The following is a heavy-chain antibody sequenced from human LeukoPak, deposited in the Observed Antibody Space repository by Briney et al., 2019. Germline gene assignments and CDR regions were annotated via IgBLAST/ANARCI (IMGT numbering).Heavy chain of an antibody. CDR2: VGYRGTST. V-gene: IGHV3-23*01. D-gene: IGHD3-9*01. CDR1: GFTFSSYA. Sequence: GGSLRLSCAASGFTFSSYAMSWVRQAPGKGLEWVSSVGYRGTSTDYADSLKGRFTISRDNSMDTLYLQMNSLRAEDTAIYYCAKVHDILTGYFDYWGQGTLVTVSS. J-gene: IGHJ4*02. CDR3: AKVHDILTGYFDY.